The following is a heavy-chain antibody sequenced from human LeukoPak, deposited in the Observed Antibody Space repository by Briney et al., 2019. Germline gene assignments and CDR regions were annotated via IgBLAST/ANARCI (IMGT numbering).Heavy chain of an antibody. Sequence: SETLSLTCTVSGGSISSTSFFWGWIRQPPGKGLEWIGSISYSGITYDNASPKSRVTISVDTSENQFALRLSSVTAADTAVYYCPRHFSPDARYFRLDYWGQGTMVSVCS. CDR1: GGSISSTSFF. V-gene: IGHV4-39*01. D-gene: IGHD3-9*01. CDR3: PRHFSPDARYFRLDY. J-gene: IGHJ4*02. CDR2: ISYSGIT.